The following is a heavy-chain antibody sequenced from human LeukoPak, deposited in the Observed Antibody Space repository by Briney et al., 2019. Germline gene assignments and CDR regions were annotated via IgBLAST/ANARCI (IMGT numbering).Heavy chain of an antibody. CDR1: GGSFSGYY. Sequence: SETLSLTCADYGGSFSGYYWSWIRQPPGKGLEWMGEINHSGSTNYNPSLKSRVTISVDTSKNQFSLKLSSVTAADTAVYYCAKIYGDYSNWFDPWGQGTLVTVSS. V-gene: IGHV4-34*01. D-gene: IGHD4-17*01. CDR2: INHSGST. J-gene: IGHJ5*02. CDR3: AKIYGDYSNWFDP.